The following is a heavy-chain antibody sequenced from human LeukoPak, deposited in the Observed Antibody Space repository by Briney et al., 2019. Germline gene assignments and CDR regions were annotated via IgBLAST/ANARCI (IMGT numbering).Heavy chain of an antibody. V-gene: IGHV6-1*01. J-gene: IGHJ6*02. CDR1: GDSVSSNSAA. D-gene: IGHD6-19*01. Sequence: PQTLSLTCVISGDSVSSNSAAWNWLRQSPSRGLEWLGRTYYKSKWFNDYAVSVKSRITINPDTSKNQFSLQLNSVTPEDTAVYYCARETSGWLYYYYGMDVWGQGITVTVSS. CDR2: TYYKSKWFN. CDR3: ARETSGWLYYYYGMDV.